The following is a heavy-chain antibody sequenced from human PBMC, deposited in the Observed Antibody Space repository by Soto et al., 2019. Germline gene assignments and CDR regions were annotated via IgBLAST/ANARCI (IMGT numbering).Heavy chain of an antibody. CDR3: AITPRIAAAGHYYYYGMDV. J-gene: IGHJ6*02. V-gene: IGHV1-69*02. Sequence: ASVKVSCKASGGSFSSYTRSWVRQAPGQGLEWMGRIIPILGIANYAQKFQGRVTITADKSTSTAYMELSSLRSEDTAVYYCAITPRIAAAGHYYYYGMDVWGQGTTVTVSS. CDR1: GGSFSSYT. CDR2: IIPILGIA. D-gene: IGHD6-13*01.